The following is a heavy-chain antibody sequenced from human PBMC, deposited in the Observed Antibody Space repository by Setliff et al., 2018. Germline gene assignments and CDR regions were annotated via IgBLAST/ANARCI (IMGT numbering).Heavy chain of an antibody. CDR3: AKGGNITRETYYYYGMDV. CDR2: ISGYSGKT. V-gene: IGHV1-18*01. J-gene: IGHJ6*02. Sequence: ASVKVSCKTSTYALTDSVVSWVRQAPGHGLEWVGWISGYSGKTYYAQKLQDRVTLTTDTSTSTAYMELRSLRSDDTAVYYCAKGGNITRETYYYYGMDVWGQGTTVTVSS. CDR1: TYALTDSV. D-gene: IGHD1-20*01.